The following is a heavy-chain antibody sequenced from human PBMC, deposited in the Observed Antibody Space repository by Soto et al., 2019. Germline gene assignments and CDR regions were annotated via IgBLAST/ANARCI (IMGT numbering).Heavy chain of an antibody. CDR1: GGSISSGGYY. J-gene: IGHJ5*02. CDR3: ARETSPRGYYPEGWFDP. CDR2: IYYSGST. V-gene: IGHV4-31*03. D-gene: IGHD3-3*01. Sequence: QVQLLESGPGLVKPSQTLSLTCTVSGGSISSGGYYWSWIRQHPGKGLEWIGYIYYSGSTYYNPSLKSRVTISVDTSKNQFSLKLSSVTAADTAVYYCARETSPRGYYPEGWFDPWGQGTLVTVSS.